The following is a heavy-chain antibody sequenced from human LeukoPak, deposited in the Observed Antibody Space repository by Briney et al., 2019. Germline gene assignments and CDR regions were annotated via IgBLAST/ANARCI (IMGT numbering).Heavy chain of an antibody. V-gene: IGHV4-4*07. CDR2: IYTSGST. CDR1: GGSISSYY. CDR3: ASGALRNFDY. J-gene: IGHJ4*02. D-gene: IGHD4-17*01. Sequence: SETLSLTCTVSGGSISSYYWSWIRQPAGKGLVWIGRIYTSGSTNYNPSLKSRVTMSVDTSKNQFSLKLSSVTAADTAVYYCASGALRNFDYWGQGTLVTVSS.